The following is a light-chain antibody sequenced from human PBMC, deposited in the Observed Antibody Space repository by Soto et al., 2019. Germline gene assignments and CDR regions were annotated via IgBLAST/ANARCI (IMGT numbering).Light chain of an antibody. V-gene: IGKV3-20*01. CDR2: DAS. CDR3: HQYNALPLT. J-gene: IGKJ4*01. CDR1: QSVANSY. Sequence: LTQSPNTLSLSPGERATLSCRASQSVANSYLAWYRQRPGQAPRLLIYDASSRATGIPDRFSGSGSGTDFSLTISRLEPEDFAVYYCHQYNALPLTFGGGTKVDIK.